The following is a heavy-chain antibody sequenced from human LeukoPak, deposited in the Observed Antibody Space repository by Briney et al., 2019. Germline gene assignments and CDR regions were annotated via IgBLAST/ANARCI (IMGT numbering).Heavy chain of an antibody. D-gene: IGHD2-15*01. CDR2: INPNSGGT. Sequence: GASVKVSCKASGYTFTGYYMHWVRQAPGQGLEWMGWINPNSGGTNYAQKFQGRVTMTRDTSISTAYMELSRLRPDDTAVYYCARLWCSGGSCYFHYYGMDVWGQGTTVTVSS. V-gene: IGHV1-2*02. CDR1: GYTFTGYY. CDR3: ARLWCSGGSCYFHYYGMDV. J-gene: IGHJ6*02.